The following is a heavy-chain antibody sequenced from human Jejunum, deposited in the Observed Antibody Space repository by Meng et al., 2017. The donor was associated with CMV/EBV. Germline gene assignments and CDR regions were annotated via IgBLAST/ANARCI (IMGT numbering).Heavy chain of an antibody. D-gene: IGHD2-2*01. CDR3: SRHKKAPYCSSTSCYETFGWFDP. Sequence: VWVRQMPGKGLEWMGIIHPGDSDTRYSPSFQGQVIISADKSITTAYLQWSSLKASDTAMYYCSRHKKAPYCSSTSCYETFGWFDPWGQGTLVTVSS. J-gene: IGHJ5*02. CDR2: IHPGDSDT. V-gene: IGHV5-51*01.